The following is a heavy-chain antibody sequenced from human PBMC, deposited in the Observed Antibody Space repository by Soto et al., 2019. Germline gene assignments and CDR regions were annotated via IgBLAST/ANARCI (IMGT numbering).Heavy chain of an antibody. CDR1: GFTFSAYG. D-gene: IGHD2-21*02. CDR2: ISFDSRDK. J-gene: IGHJ3*01. CDR3: ARVCGGDCGNAFDV. V-gene: IGHV3-33*05. Sequence: QVQLVESGGGVVQPGRSLRLSCAASGFTFSAYGIHWVRQAPGKGLEWVATISFDSRDKLYVDSMNGRLTISRENSRYTVYLQIDSLRAEDTAVYHCARVCGGDCGNAFDVWGQGTVVAVSS.